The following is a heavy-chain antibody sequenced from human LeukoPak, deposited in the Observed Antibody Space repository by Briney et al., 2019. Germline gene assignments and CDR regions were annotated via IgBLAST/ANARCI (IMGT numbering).Heavy chain of an antibody. CDR1: GYTFTSYA. CDR2: INAGNGNT. CDR3: AREPYSSGWAAVDY. Sequence: EASVKVSCKASGYTFTSYAMHWVRQAPGQRLEWMGWINAGNGNTKYSQKLQGRVTITRDTSAGTAYMELSSLRSEDTAVYYCAREPYSSGWAAVDYWGQGTLVTVSS. D-gene: IGHD6-19*01. J-gene: IGHJ4*02. V-gene: IGHV1-3*01.